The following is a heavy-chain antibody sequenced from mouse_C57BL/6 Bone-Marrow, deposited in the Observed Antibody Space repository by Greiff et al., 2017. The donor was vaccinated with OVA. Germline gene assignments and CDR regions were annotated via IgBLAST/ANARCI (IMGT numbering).Heavy chain of an antibody. J-gene: IGHJ4*01. Sequence: VQLQQSDAELVKPGASVKISCTVSGYTFTDYTIHWMKQRPEQGLEWIGYIYPRDGSTTYNEKFTGKATFTADKSSSTAYMQLNSLTSEYAAVYYCARTGAMDYWGQGTSVTVSS. CDR3: ARTGAMDY. CDR2: IYPRDGST. D-gene: IGHD3-1*01. V-gene: IGHV1-78*01. CDR1: GYTFTDYT.